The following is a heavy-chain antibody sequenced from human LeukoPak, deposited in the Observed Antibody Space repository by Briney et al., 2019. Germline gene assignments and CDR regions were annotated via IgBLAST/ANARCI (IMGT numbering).Heavy chain of an antibody. V-gene: IGHV3-7*01. CDR1: GFTFSNYW. Sequence: GGSRRLSCVASGFTFSNYWMTWVRQAPGKGLEWVAHIKQDGTDKYYADSVKGRFTISRDNAKNSLYLQMSSLRAEDTAVYYCARDPATIVIGILDYWGQGALVTVSS. J-gene: IGHJ4*02. CDR2: IKQDGTDK. D-gene: IGHD2-15*01. CDR3: ARDPATIVIGILDY.